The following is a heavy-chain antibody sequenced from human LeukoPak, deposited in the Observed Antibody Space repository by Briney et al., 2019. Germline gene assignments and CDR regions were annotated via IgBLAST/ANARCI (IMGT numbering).Heavy chain of an antibody. CDR1: GGSFSGYY. CDR2: INHSGST. Sequence: SETLSLTCAVYGGSFSGYYWSWIRQPPGKGLEWIGEINHSGSTNYNPSLKSRVTISVDTSKNQFSLKLSSVTAADTAVYYCAREGEDDAAATRYWSDPWGQGTLVTVSS. J-gene: IGHJ5*02. D-gene: IGHD2-2*01. CDR3: AREGEDDAAATRYWSDP. V-gene: IGHV4-34*01.